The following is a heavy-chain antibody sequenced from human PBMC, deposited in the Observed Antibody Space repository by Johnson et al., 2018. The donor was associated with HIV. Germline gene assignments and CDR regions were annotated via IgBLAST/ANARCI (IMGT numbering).Heavy chain of an antibody. D-gene: IGHD6-19*01. Sequence: QLVESGGGLVQPGGSLRLSCAASGFTFSSYDMHWVRQGTGKGLEWVSAIGTAGDTYYPGSVKGRFTISRENAKNSLYLQMNSLRAEDTAVYYCANGGKYSSGWYESAFDIWGQGTMVTVSS. J-gene: IGHJ3*02. CDR3: ANGGKYSSGWYESAFDI. CDR1: GFTFSSYD. CDR2: IGTAGDT. V-gene: IGHV3-13*01.